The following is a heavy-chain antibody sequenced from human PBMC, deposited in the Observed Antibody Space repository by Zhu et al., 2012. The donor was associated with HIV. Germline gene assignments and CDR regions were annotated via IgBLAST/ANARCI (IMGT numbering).Heavy chain of an antibody. CDR1: GFIFSNFG. Sequence: EVQLLESGGGLVQPGRSLRLSCAASGFIFSNFGMNWVRQAPGKGLEWVSGISNNGGSTYNADSVKGRFTISRDNSKNTLYLQMNSLRADDTAVYYCAKDRITISAFDIWGQGTMVTVSS. CDR3: AKDRITISAFDI. J-gene: IGHJ3*02. D-gene: IGHD3-3*01. V-gene: IGHV3-23*01. CDR2: ISNNGGST.